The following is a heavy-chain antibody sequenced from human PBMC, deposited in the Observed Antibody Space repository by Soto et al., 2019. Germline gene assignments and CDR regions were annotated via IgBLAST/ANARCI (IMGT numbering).Heavy chain of an antibody. CDR2: INPNSGGT. D-gene: IGHD2-2*01. Sequence: ASVKVSCKASGFTFSAYYIYWVRQAPGQGLEWIGWINPNSGGTNNAQKFQGRVTMTRDTSTSTVYMELSSLRSEDTAVYYCASLTQPRVYWGQGTLVTVSS. J-gene: IGHJ4*02. V-gene: IGHV1-2*02. CDR1: GFTFSAYY. CDR3: ASLTQPRVY.